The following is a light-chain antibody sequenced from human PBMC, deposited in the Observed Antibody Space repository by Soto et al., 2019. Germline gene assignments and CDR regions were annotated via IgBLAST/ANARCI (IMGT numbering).Light chain of an antibody. CDR1: QTVASNY. Sequence: ETVLTQSPGTLSLSPGERVTLSCRASQTVASNYFAWYQQRAGQAPRLLMNGASTRATGVPDRFSGSGSGTDFTLTISRLEPEDFAVYYCQQYTNPRWTFGQGTKVDIK. CDR3: QQYTNPRWT. V-gene: IGKV3-20*01. J-gene: IGKJ1*01. CDR2: GAS.